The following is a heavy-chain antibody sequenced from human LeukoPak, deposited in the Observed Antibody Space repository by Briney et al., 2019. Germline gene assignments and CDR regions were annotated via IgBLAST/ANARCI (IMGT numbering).Heavy chain of an antibody. CDR1: AFSLSRYA. D-gene: IGHD2-2*02. CDR3: AKAVSCSSTSCYRSYGMDV. Sequence: PGGSLRLSCAASAFSLSRYAMSWVRPAPGEGLYWVSAIIGSVGSTYYADSVKGPFSISRDNSKNTLYLQITSLRAEDTAVYYCAKAVSCSSTSCYRSYGMDVWGQGTTVTVSS. J-gene: IGHJ6*02. V-gene: IGHV3-23*01. CDR2: IIGSVGST.